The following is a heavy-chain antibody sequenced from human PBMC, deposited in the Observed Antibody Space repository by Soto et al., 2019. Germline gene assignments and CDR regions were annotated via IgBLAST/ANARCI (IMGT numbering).Heavy chain of an antibody. CDR1: GGTFSSYA. J-gene: IGHJ5*02. V-gene: IGHV1-69*12. CDR2: IIPIFGTA. D-gene: IGHD3-22*01. CDR3: ARVHGMIVVVPTVGWLDP. Sequence: QVQLVQSGAEVKKPGSSVKVSCKASGGTFSSYAIRWVRQAPGQELEWMGGIIPIFGTANYAQKYQGRVTITADHSTSKAYMELSSLRSEDTAVYYCARVHGMIVVVPTVGWLDPWGQGTLVTVSS.